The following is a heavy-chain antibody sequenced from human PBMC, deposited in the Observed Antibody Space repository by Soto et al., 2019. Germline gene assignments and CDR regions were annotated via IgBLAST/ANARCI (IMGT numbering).Heavy chain of an antibody. CDR3: ARRRGYSYDFDY. CDR1: GYTFTNYW. J-gene: IGHJ4*02. D-gene: IGHD5-18*01. V-gene: IGHV5-10-1*03. Sequence: EVQLVQSGAEVKKPGESLRISCNGSGYTFTNYWISWVRQKPGQGLEWMGRIDPSDSYTKYNPSFEGHVTISADKSISAAYLHWSSLKASDTAVYYCARRRGYSYDFDYWGQGTLVTVSS. CDR2: IDPSDSYT.